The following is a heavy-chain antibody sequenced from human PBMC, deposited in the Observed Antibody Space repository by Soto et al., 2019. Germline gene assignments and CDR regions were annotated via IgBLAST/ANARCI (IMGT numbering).Heavy chain of an antibody. Sequence: GGSLRLSCAACGLTFSSYSMNWVRQAPGKGLEWVSSISSSSSYIYYADSVKGRFAISRDNAKNTVYLQMNSLRAEDTAVYYCARVKSGSYDWFEPWGQGTLVTVSS. CDR3: ARVKSGSYDWFEP. D-gene: IGHD3-10*01. V-gene: IGHV3-21*01. CDR2: ISSSSSYI. J-gene: IGHJ5*02. CDR1: GLTFSSYS.